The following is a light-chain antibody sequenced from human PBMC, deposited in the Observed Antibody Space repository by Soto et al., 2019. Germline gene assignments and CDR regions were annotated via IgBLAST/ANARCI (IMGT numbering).Light chain of an antibody. V-gene: IGKV3-15*01. CDR3: QQYHDWPPVT. J-gene: IGKJ4*01. CDR1: QSVSSN. Sequence: EIVMTQSPGTLSVSPGERAILSCRASQSVSSNLAWYQQKPGQAPRLLISGASTKATGIPARFSGSGSGTEFTLPISSLQSEDFAVYYCQQYHDWPPVTFGGGTKVEIK. CDR2: GAS.